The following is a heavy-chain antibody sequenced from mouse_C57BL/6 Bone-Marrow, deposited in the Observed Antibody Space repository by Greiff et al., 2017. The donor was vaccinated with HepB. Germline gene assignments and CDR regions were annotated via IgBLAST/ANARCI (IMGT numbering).Heavy chain of an antibody. V-gene: IGHV1-50*01. CDR2: IDPSDSYT. CDR1: GYTFTSYW. D-gene: IGHD2-4*01. Sequence: VQLQQPGAELVKPGASVKLSCKASGYTFTSYWMQWVKQRPGQGLEWIGEIDPSDSYTNYNQKFKGKATLTVDTSSSTAYMQLSSLTSEDSAVYYCARFYDYDAYWGQGTLVTVSS. J-gene: IGHJ3*01. CDR3: ARFYDYDAY.